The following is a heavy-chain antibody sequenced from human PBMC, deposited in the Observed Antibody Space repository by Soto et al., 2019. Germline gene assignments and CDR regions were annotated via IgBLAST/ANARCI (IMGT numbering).Heavy chain of an antibody. CDR2: IIPIFGTA. D-gene: IGHD3-22*01. CDR1: GGTFSSYA. CDR3: ATVPYYYDSSGYYFDY. V-gene: IGHV1-69*13. Sequence: SVKVSCKASGGTFSSYAISWVRQAPGQGLEWMGGIIPIFGTANYAQKFQGRVTITADESTSTAYMELSSLRSEDTAVYYCATVPYYYDSSGYYFDYWGQGTLVTVSS. J-gene: IGHJ4*02.